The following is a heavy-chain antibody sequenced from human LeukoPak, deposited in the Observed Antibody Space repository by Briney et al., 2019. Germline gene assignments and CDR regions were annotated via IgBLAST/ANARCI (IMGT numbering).Heavy chain of an antibody. CDR1: GYTFTSYG. J-gene: IGHJ3*02. CDR2: ISAYNGNT. Sequence: ASVKVSCKASGYTFTSYGISWVRQAPGQGLEWMGWISAYNGNTNYAQKLQGRVTMTTDTSTSTAYMELRSLRSDDTAVYYCARDGYSYGVGDAFDIWGQGTMVTVSS. D-gene: IGHD5-18*01. CDR3: ARDGYSYGVGDAFDI. V-gene: IGHV1-18*01.